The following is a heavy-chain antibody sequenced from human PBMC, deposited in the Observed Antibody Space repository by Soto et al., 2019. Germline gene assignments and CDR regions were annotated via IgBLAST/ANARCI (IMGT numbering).Heavy chain of an antibody. V-gene: IGHV1-2*02. CDR1: GYTFTAYY. Sequence: ASVKVSCKASGYTFTAYYLHWVRQAPGQGLEWMGWINSNSGATNYAQKFQGRVTMARDTSISTAYMELSGLRSDDTAVYYCARESLVTGTRHFDYWGQGTLVTGSS. D-gene: IGHD1-7*01. J-gene: IGHJ4*02. CDR3: ARESLVTGTRHFDY. CDR2: INSNSGAT.